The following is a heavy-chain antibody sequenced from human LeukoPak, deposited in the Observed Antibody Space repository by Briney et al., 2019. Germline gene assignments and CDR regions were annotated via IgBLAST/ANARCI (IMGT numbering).Heavy chain of an antibody. CDR3: ARVGDRSGYYDY. V-gene: IGHV1-46*01. Sequence: GASVKVSCKAFVYTFTSNYMHWVRQAPGQGPEWMGVISPSGGSTTYAQKFQGRVTLTSDMSTSTDYLELSSLISEDTAVYYCARVGDRSGYYDYWGQGTLVTVSS. D-gene: IGHD6-19*01. CDR1: VYTFTSNY. CDR2: ISPSGGST. J-gene: IGHJ4*02.